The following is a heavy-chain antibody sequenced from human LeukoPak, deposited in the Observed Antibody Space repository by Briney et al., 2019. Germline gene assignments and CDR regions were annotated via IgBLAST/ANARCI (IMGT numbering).Heavy chain of an antibody. J-gene: IGHJ4*02. CDR1: GYTFTSYD. CDR2: MNPNSGNT. D-gene: IGHD6-19*01. Sequence: ASVKVSCKASGYTFTSYDINWVRQATGQGLEWMGWMNPNSGNTGYAQKFQGRVTMTRNTSISTAYMELSSLRSEDTAVYYCARAIAVAGLDLDYWGQGTLVTVSS. V-gene: IGHV1-8*01. CDR3: ARAIAVAGLDLDY.